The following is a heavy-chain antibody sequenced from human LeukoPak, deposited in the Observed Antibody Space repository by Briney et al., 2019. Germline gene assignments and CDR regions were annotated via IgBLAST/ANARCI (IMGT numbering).Heavy chain of an antibody. CDR1: GYTFTSYA. CDR3: ASGVWFGELPVYYYYYMDV. J-gene: IGHJ6*03. V-gene: IGHV7-4-1*02. D-gene: IGHD3-10*01. Sequence: ASVKVSCRASGYTFTSYAMNWVRQAPGQGLEWMGWINTNTGNPTYAQGFTGRFVFSLDTSVSTAYLQISSLKAEDTAVYYCASGVWFGELPVYYYYYMDVWGKGTTVTVSS. CDR2: INTNTGNP.